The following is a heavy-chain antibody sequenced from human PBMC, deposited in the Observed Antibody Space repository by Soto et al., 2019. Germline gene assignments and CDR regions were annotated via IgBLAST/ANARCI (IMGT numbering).Heavy chain of an antibody. J-gene: IGHJ6*02. Sequence: VASVKVSCKASGYTFTSYYMHWVRQAPGQGLEWVGVINPSGGSISYAQKFQGRVTMTRDTSTSTVYMELSSLRSEDTAVYYCAREFEGNYYGMDVWGQGTTVTVSS. CDR2: INPSGGSI. CDR1: GYTFTSYY. V-gene: IGHV1-46*01. D-gene: IGHD3-10*01. CDR3: AREFEGNYYGMDV.